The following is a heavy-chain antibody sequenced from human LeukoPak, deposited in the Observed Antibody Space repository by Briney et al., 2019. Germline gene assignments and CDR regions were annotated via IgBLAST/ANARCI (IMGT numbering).Heavy chain of an antibody. CDR2: IKQDGSEK. Sequence: GESLRLSCAASGFTFSSYWMSWVRQAPGKGLEWVANIKQDGSEKYYVDSVKGRFTISRDNAKNSLYLQMNSLRAEDTAVYYCASPTNGGWYAYWGQGTLVTVSS. CDR1: GFTFSSYW. D-gene: IGHD6-19*01. CDR3: ASPTNGGWYAY. V-gene: IGHV3-7*03. J-gene: IGHJ4*02.